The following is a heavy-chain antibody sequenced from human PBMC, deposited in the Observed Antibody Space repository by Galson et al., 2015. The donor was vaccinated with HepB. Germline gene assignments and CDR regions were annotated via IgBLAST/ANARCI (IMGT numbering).Heavy chain of an antibody. J-gene: IGHJ4*02. D-gene: IGHD5-18*01. CDR2: INAGNGNT. V-gene: IGHV1-3*01. CDR3: ASNGYSYGPNLDY. CDR1: GYTFTSYA. Sequence: SVKVSCKASGYTFTSYAMHWVRQAPGQRLEWMGWINAGNGNTKYSQKFQGRVTITRDTSASTAYMELSSLRSEDTAVHYCASNGYSYGPNLDYWGQGTLVTVSS.